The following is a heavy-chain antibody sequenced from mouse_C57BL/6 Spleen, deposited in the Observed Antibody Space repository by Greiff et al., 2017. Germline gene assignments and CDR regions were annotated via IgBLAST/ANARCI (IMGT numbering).Heavy chain of an antibody. CDR2: IRSKSNNYAT. CDR1: GFSFNTYA. D-gene: IGHD3-2*02. V-gene: IGHV10-1*01. Sequence: EVQLVESGGGLVQPKGSLKLSCAASGFSFNTYAMNWVRQAPGKGLEWVARIRSKSNNYATYYADSVKDRFTISRDDSESMLYLQMNNLKTEDTAMYYCVRGSSGYFDYWGQGTTLTVSS. J-gene: IGHJ2*01. CDR3: VRGSSGYFDY.